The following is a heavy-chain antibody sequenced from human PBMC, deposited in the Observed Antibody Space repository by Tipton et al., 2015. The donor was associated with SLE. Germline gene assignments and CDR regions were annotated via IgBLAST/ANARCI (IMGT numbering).Heavy chain of an antibody. D-gene: IGHD1-20*01. CDR2: IYSDGSRT. CDR1: EFTVSSNH. V-gene: IGHV3-53*01. J-gene: IGHJ4*02. Sequence: SLRLSCAASEFTVSSNHMSWVRQSPGKGLECVSDIYSDGSRTFYADSVKGRFTISRDNSKNKLYLQMNSLRAEDTALYYCAREGISGTSSWGQGALVTVSS. CDR3: AREGISGTSS.